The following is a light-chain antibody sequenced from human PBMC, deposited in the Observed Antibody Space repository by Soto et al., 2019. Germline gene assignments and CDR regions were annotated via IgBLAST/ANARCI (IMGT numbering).Light chain of an antibody. V-gene: IGLV1-44*01. CDR3: AALDDSLNGPV. J-gene: IGLJ2*01. CDR1: TSNIVSNT. CDR2: SSN. Sequence: QSVLTQPPSASGTPGQRVTISWSGSTSNIVSNTVTWYQQLPGTAPQLLISSSNQRPSGVPDRLSDSKSGTSASLAISGLQSEDEADYYCAALDDSLNGPVFGGGTKLAV.